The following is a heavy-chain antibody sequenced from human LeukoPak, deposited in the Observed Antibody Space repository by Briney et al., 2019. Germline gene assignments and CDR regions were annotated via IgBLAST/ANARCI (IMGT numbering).Heavy chain of an antibody. V-gene: IGHV1-46*01. CDR2: INPSGGST. CDR3: AGLRVATMVRGVQFHDAFDI. J-gene: IGHJ3*02. D-gene: IGHD3-10*01. CDR1: GYTFTSYY. Sequence: ASVKVSCKASGYTFTSYYMHWVRQAPGQGLEWMGIINPSGGSTSYAQKFQGRVTMTRDTSTSTAYMELSSLRSEDTAVYYCAGLRVATMVRGVQFHDAFDIWGQGTMATVSS.